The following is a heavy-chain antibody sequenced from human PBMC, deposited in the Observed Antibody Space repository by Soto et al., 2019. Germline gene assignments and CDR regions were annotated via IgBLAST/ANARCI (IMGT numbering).Heavy chain of an antibody. Sequence: QVQLQQWGAGLLKPSETLSLTCAVYGGSFSGYYWSWIRQPPGKGLEWIGEINHSGSTNYNPSLKSRVTISVDTSKNQFSLDLSSVTAAETAVYYCARAGSGSSSDWYFDYWGQGTLVTVSS. V-gene: IGHV4-34*01. CDR2: INHSGST. D-gene: IGHD3-10*01. CDR3: ARAGSGSSSDWYFDY. CDR1: GGSFSGYY. J-gene: IGHJ4*02.